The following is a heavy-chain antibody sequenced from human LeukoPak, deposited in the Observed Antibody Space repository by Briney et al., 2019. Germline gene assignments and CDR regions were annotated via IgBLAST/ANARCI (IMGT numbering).Heavy chain of an antibody. CDR1: NGSISSYY. CDR3: ARHSYSSSSSMRRHFDC. J-gene: IGHJ4*02. V-gene: IGHV4-59*08. D-gene: IGHD6-13*01. Sequence: SETLSLTCTVSNGSISSYYWSWIRQPPGKGLEWIGYIYYTGSTHYNPSLKSRVTISVDTSKNQFSLQLSSVTAADTATYYCARHSYSSSSSMRRHFDCWGQGTLVTVSS. CDR2: IYYTGST.